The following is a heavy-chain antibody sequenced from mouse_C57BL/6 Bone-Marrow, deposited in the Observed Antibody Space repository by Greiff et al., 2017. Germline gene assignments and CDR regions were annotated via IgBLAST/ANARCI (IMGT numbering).Heavy chain of an antibody. D-gene: IGHD1-1*01. Sequence: EVKLVESGGGLVQPGGSLKLSCAASGFTFSSYAMSWVRQTPEKRLEWVATISDGGSYTYYPDNVKGRFTISRDNAKNNLYLQMSHLKSEDTAMYYCARYGSSSFAYWGQGTLVTVSA. J-gene: IGHJ3*01. CDR1: GFTFSSYA. V-gene: IGHV5-4*03. CDR3: ARYGSSSFAY. CDR2: ISDGGSYT.